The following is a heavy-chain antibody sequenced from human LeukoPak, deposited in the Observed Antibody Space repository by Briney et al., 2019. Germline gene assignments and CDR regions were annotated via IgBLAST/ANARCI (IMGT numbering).Heavy chain of an antibody. V-gene: IGHV4-34*01. CDR1: GGSISGYY. D-gene: IGHD3-22*01. J-gene: IGHJ5*02. CDR3: ARYDSSGYANWFDP. CDR2: INHSGST. Sequence: SETLSLTCTVSGGSISGYYWSWIRQPPGKGLEWIGEINHSGSTNYNPSLKSRVTISVDTSKNQFSLKLSSVTAADTAVYYCARYDSSGYANWFDPWGQGTLVTVSS.